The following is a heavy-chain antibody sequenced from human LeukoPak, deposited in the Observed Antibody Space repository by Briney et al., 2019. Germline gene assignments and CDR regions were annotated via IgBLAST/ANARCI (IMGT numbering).Heavy chain of an antibody. J-gene: IGHJ4*02. D-gene: IGHD1-26*01. V-gene: IGHV4-59*01. Sequence: SETLSLTCTVSGGSISSYYWSWIRQLPGKKLEWIGYVFYIGSTYYNPSLKSRVTISLDTSKNQFSLRLTSVTAADTAVYFCARGDSNRSYPDYWGQGILVTVSS. CDR2: VFYIGST. CDR1: GGSISSYY. CDR3: ARGDSNRSYPDY.